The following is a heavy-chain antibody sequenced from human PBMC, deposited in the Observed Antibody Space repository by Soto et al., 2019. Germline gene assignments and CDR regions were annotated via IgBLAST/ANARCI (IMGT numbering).Heavy chain of an antibody. V-gene: IGHV3-30-3*01. J-gene: IGHJ4*02. CDR2: ISYDGSNK. CDR3: ARDGSPNYYDSSGYLGCFDY. D-gene: IGHD3-22*01. CDR1: GFTFSSYA. Sequence: QVQLVESGGGVVQPGRSLRLSCAASGFTFSSYAMHWVRQAPGKGLEWVAVISYDGSNKYYADSVKGRFTISRDNSKNTLYLQMNSLRAENKAVYYCARDGSPNYYDSSGYLGCFDYWGQGTLVTVSS.